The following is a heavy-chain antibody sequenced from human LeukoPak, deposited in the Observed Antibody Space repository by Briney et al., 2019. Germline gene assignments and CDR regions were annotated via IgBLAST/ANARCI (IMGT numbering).Heavy chain of an antibody. CDR1: GGSISSGDYY. CDR3: ARVEGNDSTPRGGYYFDY. Sequence: PSETLSLTCTVSGGSISSGDYYWSWIRQPPGKGLEWIGYIYYSGSTYYNPSLKRRVTISVDTSKNQFSLKLSSVTAADTAVYYCARVEGNDSTPRGGYYFDYWGQGTLVTVSS. D-gene: IGHD3-22*01. CDR2: IYYSGST. J-gene: IGHJ4*02. V-gene: IGHV4-30-4*01.